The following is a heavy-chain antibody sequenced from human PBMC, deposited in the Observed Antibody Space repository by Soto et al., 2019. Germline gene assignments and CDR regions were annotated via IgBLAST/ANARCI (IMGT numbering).Heavy chain of an antibody. CDR3: ARGWSEQAVSGIPLLPH. CDR1: GFMFNKYA. Sequence: QVQLVQSGAEVKKPGASLNISCTASGFMFNKYALHWVRQAPGQRPEWMGWINGGNGNTRYSEKFQGRVTITRDTSASTIIYLAPSGLSSEDTAIYFCARGWSEQAVSGIPLLPHRGQGTLVTVSS. J-gene: IGHJ4*02. V-gene: IGHV1-3*01. CDR2: INGGNGNT. D-gene: IGHD2-21*02.